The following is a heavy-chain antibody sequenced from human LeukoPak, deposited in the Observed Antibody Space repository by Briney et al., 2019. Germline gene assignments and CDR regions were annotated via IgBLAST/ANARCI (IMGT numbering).Heavy chain of an antibody. CDR1: GFTVSSNY. CDR2: ISSDGSNT. Sequence: GGSLRLSCAASGFTVSSNYMSWVRQAPGKGLVWVARISSDGSNTIYADSVKGRFTISRDNAKNTLYLQMNSLRAEDTAVYYCASGVMIWLGNALDMWGQGTMVTVSS. V-gene: IGHV3-74*01. J-gene: IGHJ3*02. D-gene: IGHD3/OR15-3a*01. CDR3: ASGVMIWLGNALDM.